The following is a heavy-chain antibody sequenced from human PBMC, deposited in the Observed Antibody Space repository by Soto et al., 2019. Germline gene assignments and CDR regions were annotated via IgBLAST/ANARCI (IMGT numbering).Heavy chain of an antibody. V-gene: IGHV3-33*01. J-gene: IGHJ6*02. CDR1: GFSVNTFD. CDR3: ARVPKHGFSGSNTTTHYDCYGMDV. D-gene: IGHD5-12*01. CDR2: MWFDGSRT. Sequence: GGSLRLSCAASGFSVNTFDLHWVRQAPGKGLDWMAGMWFDGSRTFHADSVKGRTDISRDISKDTVYLQMNSLRVEDTAVYFCARVPKHGFSGSNTTTHYDCYGMDVWGQGTTVTVSS.